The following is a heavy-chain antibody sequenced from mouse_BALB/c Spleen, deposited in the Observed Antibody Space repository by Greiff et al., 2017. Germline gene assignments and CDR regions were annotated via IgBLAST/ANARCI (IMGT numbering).Heavy chain of an antibody. D-gene: IGHD1-2*01. Sequence: QVQLKESGPGLVAPSQSLSITCTVSGFSLTGYGVNWVRQPPGKGLEWLGMIWAGGSTNYNSALMSRLSISKDNSKSQVFLKMNSLQTDDTAMYYCARDHYYGRYFDVWGAGTTVTVSS. CDR1: GFSLTGYG. J-gene: IGHJ1*01. CDR2: IWAGGST. V-gene: IGHV2-9*02. CDR3: ARDHYYGRYFDV.